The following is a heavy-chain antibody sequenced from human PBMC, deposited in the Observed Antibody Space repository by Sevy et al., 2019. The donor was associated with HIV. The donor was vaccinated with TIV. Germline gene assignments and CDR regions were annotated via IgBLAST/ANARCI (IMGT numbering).Heavy chain of an antibody. D-gene: IGHD3-10*01. CDR2: MNPNSGNT. CDR1: GYTFTSYD. Sequence: ASVKVSCKASGYTFTSYDINWVRQATGQGLEWMGWMNPNSGNTGYAQKFQGRVTMTSNTSISTAYMELSSLRSEDTAVYYCARGGPTYYYGSGSSLGNWFDPWGQGTLVTVSS. J-gene: IGHJ5*02. CDR3: ARGGPTYYYGSGSSLGNWFDP. V-gene: IGHV1-8*01.